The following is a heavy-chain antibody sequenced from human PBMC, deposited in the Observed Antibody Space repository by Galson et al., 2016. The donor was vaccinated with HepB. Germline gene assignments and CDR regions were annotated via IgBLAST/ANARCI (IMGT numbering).Heavy chain of an antibody. J-gene: IGHJ4*02. Sequence: SLRLSCAASGFTFDDSAMNWVRQAPGKGLEWVSGISWNSRRKHYAESVKGRVTMSRDNAKNPLYMEMTSLRTDDTAFYYCAKGQPELRGQSDNWGQGTMVTVSS. V-gene: IGHV3-9*01. D-gene: IGHD1-7*01. CDR3: AKGQPELRGQSDN. CDR2: ISWNSRRK. CDR1: GFTFDDSA.